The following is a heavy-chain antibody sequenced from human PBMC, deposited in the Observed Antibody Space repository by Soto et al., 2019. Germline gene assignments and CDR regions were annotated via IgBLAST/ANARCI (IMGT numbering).Heavy chain of an antibody. V-gene: IGHV1-3*01. CDR1: GYTFSNYT. CDR3: ARGALETSGYSDY. CDR2: LNVANGNT. D-gene: IGHD3-22*01. J-gene: IGHJ4*02. Sequence: ASVKVSCKASGYTFSNYTMHWVRQAPGQRLEWMGWLNVANGNTKHSQKFQGRVTLSRDTSASTAYLELSSLRSEDTAVYYCARGALETSGYSDYWGQGTMVTVSS.